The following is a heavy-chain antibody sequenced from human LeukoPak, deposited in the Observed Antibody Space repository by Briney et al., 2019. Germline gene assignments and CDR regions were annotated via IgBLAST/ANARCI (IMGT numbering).Heavy chain of an antibody. D-gene: IGHD2-21*02. V-gene: IGHV4-34*01. CDR3: ARVRGDLSIDF. CDR2: INHSGST. Sequence: PPETLSLTCAVYIESFSGYYWTWIRQPPGKGLEWIGEINHSGSTNYNPSLKRRVTISADTSKNQFSLTLSSVTAADTAMYYCARVRGDLSIDFWGQGNLVTVSS. J-gene: IGHJ4*02. CDR1: IESFSGYY.